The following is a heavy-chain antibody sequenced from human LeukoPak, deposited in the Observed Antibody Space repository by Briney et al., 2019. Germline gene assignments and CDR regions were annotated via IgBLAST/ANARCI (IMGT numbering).Heavy chain of an antibody. CDR3: ARVRLDSGTYSLYY. CDR1: GFTFSSYS. Sequence: GGSLRLSCAASGFTFSSYSMNWVRQAPGKGLEWVSYISDRSSTKYYADSVKGRFTISRDNAENSLYLQMNSLRVEDTAVYYCARVRLDSGTYSLYYWGQGTLVTVSS. V-gene: IGHV3-48*01. D-gene: IGHD3-10*01. J-gene: IGHJ4*02. CDR2: ISDRSSTK.